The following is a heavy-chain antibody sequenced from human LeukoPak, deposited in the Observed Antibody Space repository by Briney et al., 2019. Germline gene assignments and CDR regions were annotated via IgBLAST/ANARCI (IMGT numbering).Heavy chain of an antibody. Sequence: SETLSLTCTVSGGSISSYYCSWIRQPPGNGLEWIGYIYYSGSTNYNPSLKSRVTISVDTSKNQFSLKLSSVTAADTAVYYCARDPSGSYVFDYWGQGTLVTVSS. D-gene: IGHD1-26*01. J-gene: IGHJ4*02. CDR1: GGSISSYY. CDR3: ARDPSGSYVFDY. V-gene: IGHV4-59*01. CDR2: IYYSGST.